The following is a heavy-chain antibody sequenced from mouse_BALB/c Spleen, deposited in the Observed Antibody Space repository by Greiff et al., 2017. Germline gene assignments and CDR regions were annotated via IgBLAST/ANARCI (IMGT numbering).Heavy chain of an antibody. CDR2: IDPSDSYT. CDR1: GYTFTSYW. J-gene: IGHJ1*01. Sequence: QVQLQQPGAELVKPGASVKLSCKASGYTFTSYWMHWVKQRPGQGLEWIGEIDPSDSYTNYNQKFKGKATLTVDKSSSTAYMQLSSLTSEDSAVYYCARSKAGWYFDVWGAGTTVTVSS. V-gene: IGHV1-69*02. CDR3: ARSKAGWYFDV.